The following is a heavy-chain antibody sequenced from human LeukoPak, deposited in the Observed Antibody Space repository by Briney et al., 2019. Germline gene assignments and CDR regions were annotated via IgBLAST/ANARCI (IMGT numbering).Heavy chain of an antibody. CDR3: ARVGYIATYMDV. CDR1: GFTFSSYS. Sequence: GGSLRLSCTASGFTFSSYSMNWVRQAPGKGLEWVSYISSSGSTIYYADSVKGRFTISRDNAKNSLYLQMNSLRAEDTAVYYCARVGYIATYMDVWGQGTMVTVSS. J-gene: IGHJ3*01. D-gene: IGHD6-13*01. V-gene: IGHV3-48*04. CDR2: ISSSGSTI.